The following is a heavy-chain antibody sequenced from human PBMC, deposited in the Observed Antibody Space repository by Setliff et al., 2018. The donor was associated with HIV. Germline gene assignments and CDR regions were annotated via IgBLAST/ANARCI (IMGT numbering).Heavy chain of an antibody. CDR3: ARGESSTWDLAEHFQH. D-gene: IGHD2-2*01. CDR2: VHHTGTT. J-gene: IGHJ1*01. CDR1: GVSVSSGGYY. V-gene: IGHV4-31*03. Sequence: SETLSLTCTVSGVSVSSGGYYWSWIRQHPGKGLEWIVDVHHTGTTYLNPSLKSRITISVDTSKNQFSLKLGFVTAADTAVYHCARGESSTWDLAEHFQHWGHGTLVTVSS.